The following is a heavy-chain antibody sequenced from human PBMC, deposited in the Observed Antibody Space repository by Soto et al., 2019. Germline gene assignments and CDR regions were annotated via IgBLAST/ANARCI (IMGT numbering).Heavy chain of an antibody. V-gene: IGHV4-31*03. CDR2: IYYSGST. CDR3: ARAGGFMTTELDY. CDR1: GGSISSGGYY. J-gene: IGHJ4*02. D-gene: IGHD3-16*01. Sequence: PSETLSLTCTVSGGSISSGGYYWSWIRQHPGKGLEWIGYIYYSGSTYYKKYLKSRVTISVDTSKNQFSLKLSSVTAADTAVYYCARAGGFMTTELDYWGQGTLVTVSS.